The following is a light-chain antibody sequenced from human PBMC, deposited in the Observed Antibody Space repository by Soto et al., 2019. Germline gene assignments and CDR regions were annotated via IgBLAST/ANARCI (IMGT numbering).Light chain of an antibody. CDR3: QQYGTSPFT. CDR1: QSVSSSY. V-gene: IGKV3-20*01. CDR2: GAS. J-gene: IGKJ3*01. Sequence: EIVLTQSPGTLSLSPGERATLSCRASQSVSSSYLAWYQQKPGQAPRLLIYGASSRATGIPDRFSGGGSGTDSTLTISRLEPEDFAVYYCQQYGTSPFTFGPGTKVDIK.